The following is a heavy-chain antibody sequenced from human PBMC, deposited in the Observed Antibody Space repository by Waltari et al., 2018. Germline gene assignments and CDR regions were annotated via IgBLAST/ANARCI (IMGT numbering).Heavy chain of an antibody. CDR2: ISGSGGST. Sequence: EVQLLESGGGLVQPGGSLRLSCAASGFTFSSYAMSWVRRAPGKGLEWVSAISGSGGSTYYADSVKGRFTISRDNSKNTLYLQMNSLRAEDTAVYYCAKDLGDGPWYFDYWGQGTLVTVSS. D-gene: IGHD1-26*01. V-gene: IGHV3-23*01. CDR3: AKDLGDGPWYFDY. J-gene: IGHJ4*02. CDR1: GFTFSSYA.